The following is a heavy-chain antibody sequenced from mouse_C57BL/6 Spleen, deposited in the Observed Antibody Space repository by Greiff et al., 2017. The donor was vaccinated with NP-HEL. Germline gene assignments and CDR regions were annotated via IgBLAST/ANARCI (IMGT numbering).Heavy chain of an antibody. J-gene: IGHJ3*01. D-gene: IGHD2-5*01. Sequence: DVKLQESGPGLVKPSQSLSLTCSVTGYSITSCYYWNWIRQFPGNKLEWMGYISYDGSNNYNPSLKNRISITRDTAKNQFFLKLNSVTTEDTDTYYCANSNSFFAYWGQGTLVTVSA. CDR3: ANSNSFFAY. CDR1: GYSITSCYY. CDR2: ISYDGSN. V-gene: IGHV3-6*01.